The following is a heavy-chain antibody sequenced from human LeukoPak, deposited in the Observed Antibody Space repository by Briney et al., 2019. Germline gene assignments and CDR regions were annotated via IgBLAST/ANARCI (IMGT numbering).Heavy chain of an antibody. J-gene: IGHJ3*02. D-gene: IGHD1-26*01. CDR2: IYSGGST. V-gene: IGHV3-66*01. CDR1: GSTVSSNF. CDR3: ARVQYSGSYSDAFDI. Sequence: GGSLRLSCAASGSTVSSNFMSWVRQAPGKGLEWVSVIYSGGSTYYADSVKGRFTISRDNSKNTLYLQMNSLRAEDTAVYYCARVQYSGSYSDAFDIWGQGTMVTVSS.